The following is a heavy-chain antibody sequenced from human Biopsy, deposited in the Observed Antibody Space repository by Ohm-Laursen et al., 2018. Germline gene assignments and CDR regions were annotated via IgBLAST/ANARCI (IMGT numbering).Heavy chain of an antibody. CDR3: AKDRYNHPPIGGFSMDV. D-gene: IGHD3-16*01. Sequence: SLRLSCAASGFTFNNYGMQWVRQAPGKGLEWVAFIFYDGSNTYYADSVKGRFTISRDNSRDTLYLQMSSLRAEDTAVYYCAKDRYNHPPIGGFSMDVWGQGTTVTVSS. V-gene: IGHV3-30*18. J-gene: IGHJ6*02. CDR2: IFYDGSNT. CDR1: GFTFNNYG.